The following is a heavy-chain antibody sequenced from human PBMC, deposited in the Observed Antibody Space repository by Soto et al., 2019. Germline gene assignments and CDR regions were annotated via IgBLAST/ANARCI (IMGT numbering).Heavy chain of an antibody. Sequence: SETLSLTCAVSGGSISSGGYSWNWTRQPPGKGLEWIGYIYHSGGTDYNPSLKSRATITVDSSNNQFSLKLSSVTAADTAVYYCARDSRSGYYLDYWGQGTLVTVSS. CDR3: ARDSRSGYYLDY. CDR1: GGSISSGGYS. D-gene: IGHD3-22*01. V-gene: IGHV4-30-2*01. CDR2: IYHSGGT. J-gene: IGHJ4*02.